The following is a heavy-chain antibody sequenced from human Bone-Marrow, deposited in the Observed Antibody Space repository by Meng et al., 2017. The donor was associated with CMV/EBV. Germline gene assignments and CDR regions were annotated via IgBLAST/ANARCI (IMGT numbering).Heavy chain of an antibody. Sequence: ASVKVSCKASGYTFTSYGINWVRQAPGQGLEWMGWISTYNGNTNYAQNLQGRVTMTTDTSTRIAYMELRSLRSDDTAVYYCARDPQFCGGSYSDYWGQGTLVTVSS. CDR1: GYTFTSYG. J-gene: IGHJ4*02. D-gene: IGHD2-21*01. CDR2: ISTYNGNT. V-gene: IGHV1-18*01. CDR3: ARDPQFCGGSYSDY.